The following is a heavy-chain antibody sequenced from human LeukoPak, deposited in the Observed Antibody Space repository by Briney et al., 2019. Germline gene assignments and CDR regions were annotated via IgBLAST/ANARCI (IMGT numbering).Heavy chain of an antibody. Sequence: PSETLSLTCTVSGGSISSSSYYWSWIRQPPGKGLEWIGYIYYSGSTNYNPSLKSRVTISVDTSKNQFSLKLSSVTAADTAVYYCAREKSQAAAGTLPAFDIWGQGTMVTVSS. D-gene: IGHD6-13*01. CDR1: GGSISSSSYY. CDR2: IYYSGST. J-gene: IGHJ3*02. V-gene: IGHV4-61*01. CDR3: AREKSQAAAGTLPAFDI.